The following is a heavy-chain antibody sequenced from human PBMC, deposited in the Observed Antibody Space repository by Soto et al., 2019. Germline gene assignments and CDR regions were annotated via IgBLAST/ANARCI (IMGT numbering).Heavy chain of an antibody. V-gene: IGHV3-21*01. D-gene: IGHD1-1*01. CDR3: ARDELENPRHWFDP. J-gene: IGHJ5*02. CDR2: ISSSSSYI. CDR1: GFTFSSYS. Sequence: PGGSLRLSCAASGFTFSSYSMNWVRQAPGKGLEWVSSISSSSSYIYYADSVKGRFTISRDNAKNSLYLQMNSLRAEDTAVYYCARDELENPRHWFDPWGQGTLVTVSS.